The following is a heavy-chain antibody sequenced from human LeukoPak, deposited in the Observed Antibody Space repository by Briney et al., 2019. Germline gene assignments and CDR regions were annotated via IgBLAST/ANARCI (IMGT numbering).Heavy chain of an antibody. CDR2: IGSRDSTI. CDR3: ARIRFSTKGDDY. CDR1: GFTFSHYS. V-gene: IGHV3-48*01. D-gene: IGHD3-3*01. J-gene: IGHJ4*02. Sequence: PGGSLRLSCAATGFTFSHYSMNWVRQAPGRGLEWLSYIGSRDSTIYYADSVRGRFTISRDNAQNSLYLQMNSLRAEDTAVYYCARIRFSTKGDDYWGQGTLVTVSS.